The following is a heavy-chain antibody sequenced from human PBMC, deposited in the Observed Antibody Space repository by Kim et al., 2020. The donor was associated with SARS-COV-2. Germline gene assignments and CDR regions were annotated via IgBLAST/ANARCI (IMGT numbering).Heavy chain of an antibody. V-gene: IGHV7-4-1*01. CDR1: GFPFGSYG. CDR3: ARTDLYSGHTISD. J-gene: IGHJ4*02. Sequence: ASVKVSCRAPGFPFGSYGIAWVRQAPGRGLEWMSHISTNNGHAKFAQAFAGRFVPSLDVPSNTAFLEIFGLNNDDTAVYYCARTDLYSGHTISDWGQGTLVTVSS. CDR2: ISTNNGHA. D-gene: IGHD2-8*01.